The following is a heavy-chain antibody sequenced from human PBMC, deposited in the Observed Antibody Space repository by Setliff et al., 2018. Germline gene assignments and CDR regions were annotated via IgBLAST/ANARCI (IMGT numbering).Heavy chain of an antibody. CDR1: GYTFSTYG. D-gene: IGHD2-2*01. CDR2: ISPYNGYI. CDR3: TRDTNSVVVTPHRTAFDI. J-gene: IGHJ3*02. V-gene: IGHV1-18*01. Sequence: GASVKVSCKASGYTFSTYGIAWVRQAPGQGLEWMGWISPYNGYIIYAHKFQGRVTMTTDTSTGTADMELRNLRSDDTAVYYCTRDTNSVVVTPHRTAFDIWGQGTMVTVSS.